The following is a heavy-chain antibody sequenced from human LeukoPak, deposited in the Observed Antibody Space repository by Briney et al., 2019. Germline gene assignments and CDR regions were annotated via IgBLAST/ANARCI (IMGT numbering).Heavy chain of an antibody. J-gene: IGHJ6*03. Sequence: GGSLRLSCAASGFTFSSYSMNWVRQAPGKGLEWVSYMRSSSSTIYYAESVKGRFTISRDNPKNSLYLQMNSLRAEDTAVYYCARVDSSSRTGYYYYMDVWGKGPTVTVSS. D-gene: IGHD6-13*01. CDR3: ARVDSSSRTGYYYYMDV. V-gene: IGHV3-48*01. CDR1: GFTFSSYS. CDR2: MRSSSSTI.